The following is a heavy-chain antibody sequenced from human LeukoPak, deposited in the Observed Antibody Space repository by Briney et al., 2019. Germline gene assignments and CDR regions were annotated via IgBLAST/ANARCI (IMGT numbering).Heavy chain of an antibody. V-gene: IGHV3-7*03. Sequence: PGGSLRLSCAASGFTFSAYWMSWVRQAPGKGLEWVANIKQAGSDKYYVDSVKGRFTISRDNAKNSLYLQMNSLRAEDTAVYYCARKTVVGSYFDYWGQGTPVTVSS. D-gene: IGHD4-23*01. J-gene: IGHJ4*02. CDR1: GFTFSAYW. CDR2: IKQAGSDK. CDR3: ARKTVVGSYFDY.